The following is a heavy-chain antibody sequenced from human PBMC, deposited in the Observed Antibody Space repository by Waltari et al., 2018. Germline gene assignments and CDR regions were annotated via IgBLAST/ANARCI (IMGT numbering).Heavy chain of an antibody. CDR3: ARGALENYYYYYYMDV. CDR2: IYYSGST. Sequence: QVQLQESGPGLVKPSETLSLTCTVSGGSISSYYWSWIRQPPGKGLEWIGYIYYSGSTNYNPSLKSRVTISVDTSKNQFSLKLSSVTAADTAVYYCARGALENYYYYYYMDVWGKGTTVTISS. D-gene: IGHD1-1*01. V-gene: IGHV4-59*01. CDR1: GGSISSYY. J-gene: IGHJ6*03.